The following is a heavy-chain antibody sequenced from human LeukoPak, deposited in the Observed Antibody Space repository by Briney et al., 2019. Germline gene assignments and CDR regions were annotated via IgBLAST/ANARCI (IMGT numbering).Heavy chain of an antibody. J-gene: IGHJ5*02. Sequence: PSETLSLTCAVYGGSFSGYYWSWIRQPPGKGLEWIGEINHGGSTNYSPSLKSRVTISVDTSKNQFSLKLSSVTAADTPVYFCARGSNYYESGKGWFDPWGQGTLVTVSS. CDR2: INHGGST. CDR3: ARGSNYYESGKGWFDP. V-gene: IGHV4-34*01. D-gene: IGHD3-10*01. CDR1: GGSFSGYY.